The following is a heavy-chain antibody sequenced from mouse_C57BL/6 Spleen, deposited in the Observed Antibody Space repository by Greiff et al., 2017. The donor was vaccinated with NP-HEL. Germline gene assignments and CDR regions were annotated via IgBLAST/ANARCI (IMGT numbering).Heavy chain of an antibody. CDR2: IYPGSGST. Sequence: QVQLQQPGAELVKPGASVKMSCTASGYTFTSYWITWVQQRPGQGLEWVGDIYPGSGSTYYTEKFKSRATLTVDTSSSTAYMQLSSLTSEDSAVYYCARRGATVVDYWGQGTTLTVSS. J-gene: IGHJ2*01. D-gene: IGHD1-1*01. CDR1: GYTFTSYW. CDR3: ARRGATVVDY. V-gene: IGHV1-55*01.